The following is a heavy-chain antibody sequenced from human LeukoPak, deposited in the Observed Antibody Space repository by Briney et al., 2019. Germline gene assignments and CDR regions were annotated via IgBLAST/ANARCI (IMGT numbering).Heavy chain of an antibody. CDR1: GYTFTNNF. Sequence: ASVKVSCKASGYTFTNNFMHWVRQAPGQGLEWIGIINPSGDNTWYAQKFQGRVTMTRDTSISTAYMELSRLRSDDTAVYYCARAGPLTIFGVVIIPGYYYYYMDVWGKGTTVTVSS. D-gene: IGHD3-3*01. J-gene: IGHJ6*03. V-gene: IGHV1-46*01. CDR3: ARAGPLTIFGVVIIPGYYYYYMDV. CDR2: INPSGDNT.